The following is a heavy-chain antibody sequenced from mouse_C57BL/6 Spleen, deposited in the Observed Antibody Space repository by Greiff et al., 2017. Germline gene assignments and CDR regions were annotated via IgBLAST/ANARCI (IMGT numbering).Heavy chain of an antibody. D-gene: IGHD1-1*01. CDR2: IYPSDSET. Sequence: QVQLQQPGAELVRPGSSVKLSCKASGYTFTSYWMDWVKQRPGQGLEWIGNIYPSDSETPYNQKFKDKATLTVDKSSSTAYMQLSSLTSEDSAVYYCARENYYYGSSYHCDYWGQGTTLTVSS. J-gene: IGHJ2*01. CDR1: GYTFTSYW. CDR3: ARENYYYGSSYHCDY. V-gene: IGHV1-61*01.